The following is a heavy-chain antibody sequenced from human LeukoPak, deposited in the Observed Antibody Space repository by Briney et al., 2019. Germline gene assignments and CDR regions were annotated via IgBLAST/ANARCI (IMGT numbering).Heavy chain of an antibody. Sequence: GGSLRLSCDASGFTFSSYGMHWVRQAPGKGLEWVAFIQYDGSDKYYADSVKGRFTFSRDNFKNTLYLQMNSLRVEDTAVYYCAKGSSRHFDYWGQGTLVTVSS. D-gene: IGHD6-13*01. V-gene: IGHV3-30*02. CDR2: IQYDGSDK. CDR3: AKGSSRHFDY. CDR1: GFTFSSYG. J-gene: IGHJ4*02.